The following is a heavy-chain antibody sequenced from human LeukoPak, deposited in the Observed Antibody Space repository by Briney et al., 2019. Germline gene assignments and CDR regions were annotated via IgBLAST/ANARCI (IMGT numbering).Heavy chain of an antibody. CDR3: AKGAYGVDWYFDL. V-gene: IGHV3-23*01. CDR1: GFTFSSYA. Sequence: GGSPRLSCAASGFTFSSYAMSWVRQAPGKGLEWVSVVSGSGGSTYSADSVKGRFTISRDNSKNTLYLQMNSLRDDDTAVYYCAKGAYGVDWYFDLWGRGTLVTVSS. D-gene: IGHD4-17*01. J-gene: IGHJ2*01. CDR2: VSGSGGST.